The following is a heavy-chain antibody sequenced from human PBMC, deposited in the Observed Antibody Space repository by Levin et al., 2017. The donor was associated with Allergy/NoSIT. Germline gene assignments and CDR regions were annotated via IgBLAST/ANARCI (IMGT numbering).Heavy chain of an antibody. CDR3: ARAITDYHSSGYYQYYFDY. CDR1: GDSISSDGYY. Sequence: RASETLSLTCTVSGDSISSDGYYWSWIRQHPGRGLEWIGFIYYSGSTHYNPSLKSRVTISVDTSKKQFSLNLNSVTAADTAVYYCARAITDYHSSGYYQYYFDYWGQGTLVTVSS. V-gene: IGHV4-31*03. J-gene: IGHJ4*02. CDR2: IYYSGST. D-gene: IGHD3-22*01.